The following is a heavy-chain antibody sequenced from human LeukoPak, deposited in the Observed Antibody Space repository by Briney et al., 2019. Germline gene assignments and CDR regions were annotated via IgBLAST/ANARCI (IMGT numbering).Heavy chain of an antibody. J-gene: IGHJ4*02. CDR3: ARKAQYNGHYPLDY. CDR1: GFTFRNYG. Sequence: GGSLRLSCAASGFTFRNYGVHWVRQAPGKGLEWVAGVSFDGDDKYYLNSVKGRFTISRDNPKNTLYLQLNSLRADDTAVYFCARKAQYNGHYPLDYWGQGTLVTVSS. D-gene: IGHD1-7*01. V-gene: IGHV3-30*03. CDR2: VSFDGDDK.